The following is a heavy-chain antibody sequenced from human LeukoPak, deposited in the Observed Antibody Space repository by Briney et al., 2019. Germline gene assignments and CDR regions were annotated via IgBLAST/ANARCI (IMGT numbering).Heavy chain of an antibody. CDR1: GVSVTNCY. D-gene: IGHD3-16*01. V-gene: IGHV4-4*07. J-gene: IGHJ4*02. CDR2: NYPTGDT. Sequence: PSETLSLTCSVSGVSVTNCYWSWVRQPAGKRLEWIGRNYPTGDTIYNPSLKSRVTMSVDVSKNHLSLKLTSVTAADAAVYYCARDLTARGSFDYWGQGILVSVSS. CDR3: ARDLTARGSFDY.